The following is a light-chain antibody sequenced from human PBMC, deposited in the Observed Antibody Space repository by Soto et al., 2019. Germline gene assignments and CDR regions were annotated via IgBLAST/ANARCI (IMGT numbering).Light chain of an antibody. CDR1: SSDVGAYKY. CDR2: EVS. V-gene: IGLV2-8*01. Sequence: QSALTQPPSASGSPGQSVTISCTGTSSDVGAYKYVSWYQQYPGKAPKLMIYEVSKRPSGVPDPFSGSKSGNTASLTVSGLQAEDEADYYCTSYVGSNIWVFGGGTKLTVL. J-gene: IGLJ3*02. CDR3: TSYVGSNIWV.